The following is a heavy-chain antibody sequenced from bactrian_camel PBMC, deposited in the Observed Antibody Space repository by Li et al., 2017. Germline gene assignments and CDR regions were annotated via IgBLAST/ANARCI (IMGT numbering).Heavy chain of an antibody. V-gene: IGHV3S53*01. CDR3: AAGGCYYSDYDVPWPQGQVPMLSSEYTY. CDR1: GDTYSSNC. CDR2: MDSFGNP. D-gene: IGHD4*01. J-gene: IGHJ4*01. Sequence: HVQLVESGGGSVQAGGSLTLSCAISGDTYSSNCMGWYRQAPGKQREGTAHMDSFGNPTYAASVKGRFTISKDNLKNILYLRMNNQKPDDTAMYYCAAGGCYYSDYDVPWPQGQVPMLSSEYTYWGQGTQVTVS.